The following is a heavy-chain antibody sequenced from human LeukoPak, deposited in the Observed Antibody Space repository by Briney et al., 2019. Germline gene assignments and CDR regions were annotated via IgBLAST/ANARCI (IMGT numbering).Heavy chain of an antibody. D-gene: IGHD6-25*01. CDR3: ARGLEHPAAGGFDY. CDR1: GFTFSSYG. J-gene: IGHJ4*02. Sequence: PGRSLRLSCAASGFTFSSYGVHWVRQAPGKGLEWVAVIWYDGSNKYYADSVKGRFTISRDNSKNTLYLQMNSLRAEDTAVYYCARGLEHPAAGGFDYWGQGTLVTVSS. CDR2: IWYDGSNK. V-gene: IGHV3-33*01.